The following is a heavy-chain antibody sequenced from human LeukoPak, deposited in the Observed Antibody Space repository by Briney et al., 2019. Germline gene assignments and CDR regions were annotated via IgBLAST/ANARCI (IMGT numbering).Heavy chain of an antibody. J-gene: IGHJ4*02. CDR3: AKDGVYDSSGYYPHDY. Sequence: GGSLRLSCAASGFTFRSYAMNWVRQAPGKGLEWVSAISGSGGSTNYADSVKGRFTISRDNSKNTLYLQMNSLRAEDTAVYYCAKDGVYDSSGYYPHDYWGQGTLVTVSS. CDR1: GFTFRSYA. V-gene: IGHV3-23*01. D-gene: IGHD3-22*01. CDR2: ISGSGGST.